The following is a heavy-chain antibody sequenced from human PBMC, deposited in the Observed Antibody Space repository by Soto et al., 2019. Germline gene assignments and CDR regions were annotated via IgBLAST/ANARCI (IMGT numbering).Heavy chain of an antibody. CDR2: ISYDGSNK. CDR1: GFTFGSYA. D-gene: IGHD2-2*01. V-gene: IGHV3-30-3*01. Sequence: PGGSLRLSWAASGFTFGSYAMHWVRQAPGKGLEWVAVISYDGSNKDYAVSVKGRFTISRDNSKNTLYLQMNSLRAEDTAVYYCAREPQXPYHLLNGYYCYYGMDVWGQGTTVTVSS. CDR3: AREPQXPYHLLNGYYCYYGMDV. J-gene: IGHJ6*02.